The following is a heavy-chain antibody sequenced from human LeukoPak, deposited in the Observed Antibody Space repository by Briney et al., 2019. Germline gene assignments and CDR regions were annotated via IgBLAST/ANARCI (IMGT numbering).Heavy chain of an antibody. CDR2: ISAYNGNT. Sequence: ASVKVSCKASGYTFTSYGISWVRQAPGQGLEWMGWISAYNGNTNYAQKLQGRVTMTTDTSTSTAYMELRSLRSDDTAVYYCARDFISVRGYRGHYFDYWGQGTLVTVSS. CDR3: ARDFISVRGYRGHYFDY. CDR1: GYTFTSYG. V-gene: IGHV1-18*01. D-gene: IGHD3-10*01. J-gene: IGHJ4*02.